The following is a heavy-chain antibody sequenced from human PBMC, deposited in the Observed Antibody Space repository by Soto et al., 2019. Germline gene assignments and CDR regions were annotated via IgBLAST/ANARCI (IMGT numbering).Heavy chain of an antibody. J-gene: IGHJ6*02. CDR2: IVVGSGNT. CDR3: ARPPRDYDFWSGYYYGMDV. Sequence: ASVKVSCKASGFTFTSSAVQWVRQARGQRLEWIGWIVVGSGNTNYAQKFQERVTITRDMSTSTAYMELSSLRSEDTAVYYCARPPRDYDFWSGYYYGMDVWGQGTTVTVSS. D-gene: IGHD3-3*01. V-gene: IGHV1-58*01. CDR1: GFTFTSSA.